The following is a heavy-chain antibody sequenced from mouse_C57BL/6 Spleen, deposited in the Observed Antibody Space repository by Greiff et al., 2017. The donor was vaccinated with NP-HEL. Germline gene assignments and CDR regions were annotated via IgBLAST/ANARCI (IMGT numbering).Heavy chain of an antibody. J-gene: IGHJ2*01. CDR3: VRQGDYYGSSPPFDY. V-gene: IGHV10-1*01. CDR2: IRSKSNNYAT. Sequence: EVQLVESGGGLVQPKGSLKLSCAASGFSFNTYAMNWVRQAPGKGLEWVARIRSKSNNYATYYADSVKDRFTISRDDSESMLYLQMNNLKTEDTAMYYCVRQGDYYGSSPPFDYWGQGTTLTVSS. D-gene: IGHD1-1*01. CDR1: GFSFNTYA.